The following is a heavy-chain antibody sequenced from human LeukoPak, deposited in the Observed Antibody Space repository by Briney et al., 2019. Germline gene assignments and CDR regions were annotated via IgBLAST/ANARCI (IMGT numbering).Heavy chain of an antibody. CDR2: ISSSSSYI. CDR3: ARDQLTMVRTTSADY. CDR1: GFTFSSYS. D-gene: IGHD3-10*01. J-gene: IGHJ4*02. V-gene: IGHV3-21*01. Sequence: SGGSLRLSCAASGFTFSSYSMNWVRQAPGKGLEWVSSISSSSSYIYYADSVKGRFTISRDNAKNSLYLQMNSLRAEDTAVYYCARDQLTMVRTTSADYWGQGTLGTVSS.